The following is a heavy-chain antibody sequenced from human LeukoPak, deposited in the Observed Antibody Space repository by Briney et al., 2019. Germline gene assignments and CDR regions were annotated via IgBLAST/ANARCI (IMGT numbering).Heavy chain of an antibody. CDR2: ISWNSGSI. J-gene: IGHJ4*02. Sequence: GRSLRLSCAASGFTFDDYAMHWVRQAPGKGLEWVSGISWNSGSIGYADSVKGRFTISRDNAKNSLYLQMDSLRAEDTALYYCAKAARWGDFDYWGQGTLVTVSS. CDR1: GFTFDDYA. CDR3: AKAARWGDFDY. V-gene: IGHV3-9*01. D-gene: IGHD3-16*01.